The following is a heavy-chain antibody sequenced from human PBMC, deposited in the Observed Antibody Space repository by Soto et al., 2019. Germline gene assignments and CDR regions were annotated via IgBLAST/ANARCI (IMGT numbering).Heavy chain of an antibody. J-gene: IGHJ6*02. CDR1: GFTFSSYG. CDR2: ISYDGSNK. V-gene: IGHV3-30*18. Sequence: GGSLRLSCAASGFTFSSYGMHWVRQAPGKGLEWVAVISYDGSNKYYADSVKGRFTISRDNSKNTLYLQMNSLRAEDTAVYYCAKTRDILSYYYGMDVWGQGTTVTVSS. D-gene: IGHD3-9*01. CDR3: AKTRDILSYYYGMDV.